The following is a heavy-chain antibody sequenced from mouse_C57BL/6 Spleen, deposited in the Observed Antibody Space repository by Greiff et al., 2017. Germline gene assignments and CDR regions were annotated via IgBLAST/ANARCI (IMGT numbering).Heavy chain of an antibody. CDR3: AREGFQYYFDY. V-gene: IGHV1-22*01. CDR1: GYTFTDYN. Sequence: EVKLMESGPELVKPGASVKMSCKASGYTFTDYNMHWVKQSHGKSLEWIGYINPNNGGTSYNQKFKGKATLTVNKASSTAYMELRSLTSEDSAVYYCAREGFQYYFDYWGQGTTLTVSS. D-gene: IGHD3-3*01. CDR2: INPNNGGT. J-gene: IGHJ2*01.